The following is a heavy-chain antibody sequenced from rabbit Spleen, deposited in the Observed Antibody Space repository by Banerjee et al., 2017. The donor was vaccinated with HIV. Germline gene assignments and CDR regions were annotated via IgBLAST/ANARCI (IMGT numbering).Heavy chain of an antibody. Sequence: QEQLVESGGGLVKPEGSLTLTCKASGFSFSSNDYMCWVRQAPGKGLEWIACNYIGSSRSTYYANWAKGRFTISKTSSTTVTLQMTSLTAADTATYFCARDLVAVIGWNFNLWGPGTLVTVS. V-gene: IGHV1S45*01. CDR3: ARDLVAVIGWNFNL. J-gene: IGHJ4*01. D-gene: IGHD1-1*01. CDR1: GFSFSSNDY. CDR2: NYIGSSRST.